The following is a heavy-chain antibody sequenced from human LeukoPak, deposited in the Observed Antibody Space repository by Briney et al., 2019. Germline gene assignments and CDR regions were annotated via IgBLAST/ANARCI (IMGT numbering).Heavy chain of an antibody. CDR2: IYYSGST. CDR1: GGSFSGYY. Sequence: SETLSLTCAVYGGSFSGYYWSWIRQPPGKGLEWIGYIYYSGSTYYNPSLKSRVTISVDTSKNQFSLKLSSVTAADTAVYYCARADVTMIVAYWGQGTLVTVSS. V-gene: IGHV4-34*01. CDR3: ARADVTMIVAY. J-gene: IGHJ4*02. D-gene: IGHD3-22*01.